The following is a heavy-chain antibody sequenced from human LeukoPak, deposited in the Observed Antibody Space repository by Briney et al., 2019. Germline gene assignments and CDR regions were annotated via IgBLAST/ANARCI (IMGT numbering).Heavy chain of an antibody. CDR3: ARGGGSGWYPHYYYGMDV. CDR2: INHSGST. V-gene: IGHV4-34*01. CDR1: GGSFSGDY. D-gene: IGHD6-19*01. Sequence: SETLSLTCAVYGGSFSGDYWSWIRQPPGKGLEWIGEINHSGSTNYNPSLKSRVTISVDTSKNQFSLKLSSVTAADTAVYYCARGGGSGWYPHYYYGMDVWGQGTTVTVSS. J-gene: IGHJ6*02.